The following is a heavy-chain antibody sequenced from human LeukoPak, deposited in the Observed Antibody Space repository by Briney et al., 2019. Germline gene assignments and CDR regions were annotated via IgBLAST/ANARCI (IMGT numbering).Heavy chain of an antibody. D-gene: IGHD3-22*01. CDR2: IYPGDSDT. CDR1: GYSFTSYW. V-gene: IGHV5-51*01. CDR3: ARQLLAADYYDSSGYYYYAFDI. J-gene: IGHJ3*02. Sequence: GESLKISCKGSGYSFTSYWIGWVRQMPGKGLEWMGIIYPGDSDTRYSPSFQGQVTISADKSISTAYLQWSSLKASDTAMYYCARQLLAADYYDSSGYYYYAFDIWGQGTLVTVSS.